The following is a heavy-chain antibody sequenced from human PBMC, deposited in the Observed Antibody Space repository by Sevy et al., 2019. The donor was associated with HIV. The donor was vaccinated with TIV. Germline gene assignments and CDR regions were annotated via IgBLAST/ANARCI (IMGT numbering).Heavy chain of an antibody. V-gene: IGHV3-30-3*01. CDR2: ISYDGSNK. D-gene: IGHD3-22*01. CDR1: GFTFISYA. Sequence: GGSLRLSCAASGFTFISYAMHWVRQAPGKGLEWVAVISYDGSNKYYADSVKGRFTISRDNSKNTLYLQMNSLRAEDTAVYYCARADQAYDRLDYWGQGTLVTVSS. CDR3: ARADQAYDRLDY. J-gene: IGHJ4*02.